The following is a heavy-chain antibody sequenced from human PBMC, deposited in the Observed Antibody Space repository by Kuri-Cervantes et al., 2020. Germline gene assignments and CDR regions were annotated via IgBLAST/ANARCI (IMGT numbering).Heavy chain of an antibody. D-gene: IGHD2-8*01. CDR2: INHSGST. CDR3: ARGPNMLWGYMDV. CDR1: GGSFSDYY. Sequence: ESLKISCAVYGGSFSDYYWSWIRQPPGKGLEWIGEINHSGSTNYNPSLKSRVSISVDTSKNQLSLKLSSVTAADTAVYYCARGPNMLWGYMDVWGKETTVTVSS. J-gene: IGHJ6*03. V-gene: IGHV4-34*01.